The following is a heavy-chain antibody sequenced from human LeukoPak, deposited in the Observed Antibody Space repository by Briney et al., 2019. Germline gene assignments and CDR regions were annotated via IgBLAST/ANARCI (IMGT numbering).Heavy chain of an antibody. CDR3: AREGYNWNDRNYYYGMDV. CDR1: GFTFSSFE. V-gene: IGHV3-48*03. D-gene: IGHD1-1*01. J-gene: IGHJ6*02. Sequence: GGSLRLSCAASGFTFSSFEMNWVRQAPGKGLEWVSYISTGGNSISYADSVKGRFTISRDNAKNSLYLQSNSLKAEDTAVYYCAREGYNWNDRNYYYGMDVWGQGTTVTVSS. CDR2: ISTGGNSI.